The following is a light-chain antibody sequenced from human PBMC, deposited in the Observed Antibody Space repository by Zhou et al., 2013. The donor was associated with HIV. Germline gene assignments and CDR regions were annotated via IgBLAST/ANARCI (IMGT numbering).Light chain of an antibody. CDR3: QQYKTYLS. Sequence: DIQLTQSPPTLSASVGDRVTITCRASQSLSGWLAWYQQKPGKAPKLLIYHVSTLEDGVPSRFSGSGSGTEFTLTISSLQPDDFATYYCQQYKTYLSFGQGTKGGN. J-gene: IGKJ1*01. CDR2: HVS. V-gene: IGKV1-5*03. CDR1: QSLSGW.